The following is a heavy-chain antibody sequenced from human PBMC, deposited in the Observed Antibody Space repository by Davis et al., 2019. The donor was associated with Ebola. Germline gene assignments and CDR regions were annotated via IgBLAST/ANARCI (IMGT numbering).Heavy chain of an antibody. D-gene: IGHD5-18*01. CDR2: ISSSSSYI. CDR3: ARARGYSYGPYVY. CDR1: GFTFSSYS. V-gene: IGHV3-21*01. Sequence: GESLKISCAASGFTFSSYSMNWVRQAPGKGLEWVSSISSSSSYIYYADSVKGRFTISRDNAKNSLYLQMNSLRAEDTAVYYCARARGYSYGPYVYWGQGTLVTVSS. J-gene: IGHJ4*02.